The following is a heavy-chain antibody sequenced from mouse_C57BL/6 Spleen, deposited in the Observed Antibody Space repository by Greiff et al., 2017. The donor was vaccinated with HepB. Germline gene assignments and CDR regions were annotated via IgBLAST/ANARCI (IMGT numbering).Heavy chain of an antibody. V-gene: IGHV1-55*01. CDR2: IYPGSGST. Sequence: QVHVKQSGAELVKPGASVKMSCKASGYTFTSYWITWVKQRPGQGLEWIGDIYPGSGSTNYNEKFKSKATLTVDTSSSTAYMQLSSLTSEDSAVYYCARKGNYLYWYFDVWGTGTTVTVSS. J-gene: IGHJ1*03. D-gene: IGHD2-1*01. CDR3: ARKGNYLYWYFDV. CDR1: GYTFTSYW.